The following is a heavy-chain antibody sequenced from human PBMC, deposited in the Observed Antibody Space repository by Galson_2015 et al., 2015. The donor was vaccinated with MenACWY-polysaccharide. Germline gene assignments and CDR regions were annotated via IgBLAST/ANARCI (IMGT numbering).Heavy chain of an antibody. D-gene: IGHD6-19*01. CDR2: INPNSGGT. CDR3: ARVLGSSGVQTFDY. J-gene: IGHJ4*02. V-gene: IGHV1-2*06. Sequence: SVKVSCKASGYTFTGYYMHWVRQAPGQGLEWMGRINPNSGGTNYAQKFQGRVTMTRDTSISTAYMELRSLRSDDTAVYYCARVLGSSGVQTFDYWGQGTLVTVSS. CDR1: GYTFTGYY.